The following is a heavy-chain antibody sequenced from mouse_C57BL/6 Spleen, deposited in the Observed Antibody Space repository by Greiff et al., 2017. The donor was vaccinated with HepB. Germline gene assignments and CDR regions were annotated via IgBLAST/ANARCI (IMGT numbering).Heavy chain of an antibody. CDR2: IDPSDSYT. V-gene: IGHV1-50*01. J-gene: IGHJ4*01. D-gene: IGHD1-1*01. Sequence: QVQLQQSGAELVKPGASVKLSCKASGYTFTSYWMQWVKQRPGQGLEWIGEIDPSDSYTNYNQKFKGKATLTVDTSSSTAYMQLSSLTSEDSAVYYCARGMYYGSSHYYAMDYWGQGTSVTVSS. CDR1: GYTFTSYW. CDR3: ARGMYYGSSHYYAMDY.